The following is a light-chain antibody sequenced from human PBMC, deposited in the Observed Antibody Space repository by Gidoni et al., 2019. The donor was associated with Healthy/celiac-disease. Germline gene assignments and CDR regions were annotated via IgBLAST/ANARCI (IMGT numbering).Light chain of an antibody. J-gene: IGLJ1*01. CDR1: SSDVSGYNY. CDR3: SSYTSSSTPYV. CDR2: DVS. Sequence: QSALTQPASVSGSPGPSITISCTGTSSDVSGYNYVPWYQQHPGKAPKLMIYDVSNRPSGVSNRFSGSKSGNTASLTISGLQAEDEADYYCSSYTSSSTPYVFGTGTKVTVL. V-gene: IGLV2-14*01.